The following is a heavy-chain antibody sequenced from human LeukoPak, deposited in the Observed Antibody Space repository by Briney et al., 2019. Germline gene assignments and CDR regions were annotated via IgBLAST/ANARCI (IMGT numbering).Heavy chain of an antibody. CDR3: ASSSGYLRFDY. D-gene: IGHD3-22*01. CDR2: IYHSGNT. Sequence: PSETLSLTCTVSGYSINSGYYWDWIRQPPGKGPEWIGSIYHSGNTYYNPSLKSRVAISVDTSKNQFSLKLSSVTAADTAVYYCASSSGYLRFDYWGQGTLVTVSS. J-gene: IGHJ4*02. CDR1: GYSINSGYY. V-gene: IGHV4-38-2*02.